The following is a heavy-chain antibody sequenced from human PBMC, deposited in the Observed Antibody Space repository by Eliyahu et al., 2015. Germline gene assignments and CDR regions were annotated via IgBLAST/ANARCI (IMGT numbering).Heavy chain of an antibody. Sequence: QVQLVQSGAEVKKPGASVKVSCKASGYTFTGXXMHWGRQAPGQGLEWMGWINPNSGGTNYAQKFQGRVTMTRDTSISTAYMELSRLRSDDTAVYYCARGPFRPGIEMATPGPHYLQHWGQGTLVTVSS. J-gene: IGHJ1*01. D-gene: IGHD5-24*01. CDR3: ARGPFRPGIEMATPGPHYLQH. CDR2: INPNSGGT. CDR1: GYTFTGXX. V-gene: IGHV1-2*02.